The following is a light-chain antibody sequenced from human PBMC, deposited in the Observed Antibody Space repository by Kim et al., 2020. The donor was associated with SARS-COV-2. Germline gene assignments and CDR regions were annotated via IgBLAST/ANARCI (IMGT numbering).Light chain of an antibody. CDR1: IGNIASKY. Sequence: NFMLTQPRSVSESPGKTVTISCTRNIGNIASKYVQWYQQRPGSSPTPVILEDNQRPSGVPDRFSGSIDTSSNSASLTISGLSIEDEADYYCQSYADFNGVFGGGTQLTVL. J-gene: IGLJ3*02. CDR2: EDN. CDR3: QSYADFNGV. V-gene: IGLV6-57*01.